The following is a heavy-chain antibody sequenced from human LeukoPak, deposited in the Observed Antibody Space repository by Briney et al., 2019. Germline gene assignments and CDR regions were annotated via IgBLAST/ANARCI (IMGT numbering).Heavy chain of an antibody. Sequence: AGGSLRLSCAASGFTFSSYGMHWVRQAPGKGLEWVAVIWYDGSNKYYADSVKGRFTISRGNSKNTLYLQMNSLRAEDTAVYYCTREYYDFWSGYNYYYYYYMDVWGKGTTVTVSS. CDR1: GFTFSSYG. CDR3: TREYYDFWSGYNYYYYYYMDV. J-gene: IGHJ6*03. V-gene: IGHV3-33*01. CDR2: IWYDGSNK. D-gene: IGHD3-3*01.